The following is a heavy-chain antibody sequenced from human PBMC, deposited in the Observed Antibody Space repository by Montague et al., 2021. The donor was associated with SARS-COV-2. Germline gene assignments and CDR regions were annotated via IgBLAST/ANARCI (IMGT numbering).Heavy chain of an antibody. CDR1: GFSLSTSGVG. J-gene: IGHJ5*02. CDR2: IYWDDDK. D-gene: IGHD3-3*01. CDR3: ARKRAVIGSNWFDP. V-gene: IGHV2-5*02. Sequence: PALVQPTQTLTLTCTFSGFSLSTSGVGVGWIRQPPGKALEWLALIYWDDDKRYSPSLKSRLTITKDTSKNQVVLTMTNMDPVDTATYYCARKRAVIGSNWFDPWGRGTLVTVSS.